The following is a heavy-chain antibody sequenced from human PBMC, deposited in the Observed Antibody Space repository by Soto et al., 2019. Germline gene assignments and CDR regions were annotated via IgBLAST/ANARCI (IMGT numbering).Heavy chain of an antibody. CDR3: ARLDLYNWNHNWFDP. CDR1: GYSFTSYW. J-gene: IGHJ5*02. V-gene: IGHV5-10-1*01. Sequence: GESLKISCKGSGYSFTSYWISWVRQMPGKGLEWMGRIYPSDSYTNYSPSFQGHVTISADKSISTAYLQWSSLKASDTAMYYCARLDLYNWNHNWFDPWGQGTLVTVS. CDR2: IYPSDSYT. D-gene: IGHD1-20*01.